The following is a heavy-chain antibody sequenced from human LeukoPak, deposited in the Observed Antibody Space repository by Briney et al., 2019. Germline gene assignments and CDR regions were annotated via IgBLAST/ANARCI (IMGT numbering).Heavy chain of an antibody. J-gene: IGHJ4*02. CDR3: ARDLGYSYGEGFDY. CDR2: IKQDGSEK. Sequence: GGSLRLSCAASGFTFSSYWMSWVRQAPGKGLEWVANIKQDGSEKYYVDSVKGRFTISRDNAKNSLYLQMNSLRAEDTAVYYCARDLGYSYGEGFDYWGQGTLVTVSS. V-gene: IGHV3-7*01. CDR1: GFTFSSYW. D-gene: IGHD5-18*01.